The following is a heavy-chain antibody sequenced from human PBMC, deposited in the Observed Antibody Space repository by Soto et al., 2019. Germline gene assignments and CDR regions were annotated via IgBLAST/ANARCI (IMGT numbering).Heavy chain of an antibody. V-gene: IGHV4-39*01. CDR1: GGSISSSSFH. D-gene: IGHD6-19*01. Sequence: SETLSLTCTVSGGSISSSSFHWGWIRQPPGKGLEWIGSIYYSGSTYYSPSLKSRVTISVDTSKNQFSLKLSSVTAADSAVYYCARGIEGWYQGRYYYGMDVWGQGPTVT. CDR2: IYYSGST. CDR3: ARGIEGWYQGRYYYGMDV. J-gene: IGHJ6*02.